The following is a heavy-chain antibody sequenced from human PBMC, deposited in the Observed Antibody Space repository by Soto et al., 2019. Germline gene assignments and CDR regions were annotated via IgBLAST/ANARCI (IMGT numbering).Heavy chain of an antibody. CDR3: ARTLRGPHAFDI. J-gene: IGHJ3*02. CDR1: GGSIRRYY. Sequence: SGTLALPCTVAGGSIRRYYWRRIRQPPGKGLEWIGYIYYSGSTNYNPSLKSRVTISVDTSKNQFSLKLSSVTAADTAVYYCARTLRGPHAFDIWGQGTMVTVS. CDR2: IYYSGST. V-gene: IGHV4-59*08. D-gene: IGHD3-10*01.